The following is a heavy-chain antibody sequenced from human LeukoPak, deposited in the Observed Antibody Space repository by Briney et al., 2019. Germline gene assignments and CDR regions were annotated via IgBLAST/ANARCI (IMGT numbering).Heavy chain of an antibody. CDR3: ARPLSGGYCSGGSCWYYGMDV. V-gene: IGHV3-30-3*01. CDR2: ISYDGSNK. J-gene: IGHJ6*02. D-gene: IGHD2-15*01. Sequence: GGSLRLSCAASGFTFSSYAMHWVRQAPGKGLEWVAVISYDGSNKYYADSVKGRFTISRDNSKNTLYLQMNSLRAEDTAVYYCARPLSGGYCSGGSCWYYGMDVWGQGTTVTVSS. CDR1: GFTFSSYA.